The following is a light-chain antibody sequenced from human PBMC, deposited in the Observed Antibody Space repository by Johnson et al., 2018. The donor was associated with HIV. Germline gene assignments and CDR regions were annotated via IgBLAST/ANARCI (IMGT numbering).Light chain of an antibody. Sequence: QSVLTQPPSVSAAPGQKVTISCSGSRSNIGNNYVSWYQQLPGTAPKLLIYDNNKRPSGIPDRFSGSKSGTSATLGITGLQTGDEADYYDGIWDGSLSAYVFGTGTKVTVL. CDR1: RSNIGNNY. CDR3: GIWDGSLSAYV. CDR2: DNN. V-gene: IGLV1-51*01. J-gene: IGLJ1*01.